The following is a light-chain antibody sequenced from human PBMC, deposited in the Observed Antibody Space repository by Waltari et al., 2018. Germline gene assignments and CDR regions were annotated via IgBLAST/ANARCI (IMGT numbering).Light chain of an antibody. CDR1: RNNVGNQG. CDR3: SAWDKDLVAVV. J-gene: IGLJ3*02. Sequence: QAGLIQPPSVSRALGQTATLTCAGNRNNVGNQGVAWLQQHQGPPPKLLSYRSDNRPSGISERFAASRSGNTASLTSTGLQADDEADYYCSAWDKDLVAVVFGGGTKLTVL. V-gene: IGLV10-54*04. CDR2: RSD.